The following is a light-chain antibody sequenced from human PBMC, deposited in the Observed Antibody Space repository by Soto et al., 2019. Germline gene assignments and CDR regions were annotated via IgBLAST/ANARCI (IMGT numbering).Light chain of an antibody. CDR1: SSNIGAGYD. J-gene: IGLJ1*01. CDR3: QSYDSSLSGYV. CDR2: GNN. Sequence: QSVLTQPPSVSGAPGQRGTISCTGSSSNIGAGYDVHWYQQFPGTAPKLLIYGNNNRPPGVPDRFSGSKSGTSASLAITGLQAEDEADYYCQSYDSSLSGYVFGTGTKVT. V-gene: IGLV1-40*01.